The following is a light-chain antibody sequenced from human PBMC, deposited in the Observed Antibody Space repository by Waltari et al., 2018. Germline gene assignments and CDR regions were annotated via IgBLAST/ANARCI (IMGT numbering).Light chain of an antibody. CDR3: QQYETYSPLT. V-gene: IGKV1-5*03. Sequence: DIQMTQSPSTMSAFVGDRVQFTFRASQSISSWFAWYQQKPGKAPKLLIYKASRLGSGVPSRFSGSGSGTEFTLTISNLRPDDFATYYCQQYETYSPLTFGGGTKVEI. CDR1: QSISSW. CDR2: KAS. J-gene: IGKJ4*01.